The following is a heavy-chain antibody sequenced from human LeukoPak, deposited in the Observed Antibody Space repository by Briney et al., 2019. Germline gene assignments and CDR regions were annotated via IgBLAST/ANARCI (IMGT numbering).Heavy chain of an antibody. Sequence: GGSLRLSCAASGFSFGLLDFHWVRQAPGKGLEWVAFIRYGGSHKYYADSVKGRFTISRDNSNNTLYLQMHSLRTDDTAVYYCVKGYDTRGNWGQGTLVTVSS. V-gene: IGHV3-30*02. CDR3: VKGYDTRGN. CDR1: GFSFGLLD. D-gene: IGHD3-9*01. J-gene: IGHJ4*02. CDR2: IRYGGSHK.